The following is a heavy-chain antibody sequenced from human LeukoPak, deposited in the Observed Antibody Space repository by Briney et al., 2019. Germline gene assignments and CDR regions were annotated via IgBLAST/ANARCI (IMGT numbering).Heavy chain of an antibody. V-gene: IGHV4-61*08. CDR1: GASVSSGGYY. J-gene: IGHJ4*02. CDR2: IYYSGST. CDR3: ARRGGSGRSFDY. Sequence: SETLSLTCTVSGASVSSGGYYWSWLRQPPGKGLEWIGYIYYSGSTNYNPPLKSRVTISVDTSKNQFSLKVSSVTAADTAVYYCARRGGSGRSFDYWGQGTLVTVSS. D-gene: IGHD3-10*01.